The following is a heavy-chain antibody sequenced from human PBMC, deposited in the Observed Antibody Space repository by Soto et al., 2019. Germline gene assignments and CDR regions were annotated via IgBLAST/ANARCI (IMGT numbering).Heavy chain of an antibody. V-gene: IGHV4-34*01. J-gene: IGHJ4*02. Sequence: SETLSLTCAVYGGSFSGYYWSWIRQPPGKGLEWIGEINHSGSTNYNPSLKSRVTISVDTSKNQFSLKLSSVTAADTAVYYCARGRDGYTVLRTSCFDYWGQGTLVTVSS. CDR1: GGSFSGYY. D-gene: IGHD5-12*01. CDR2: INHSGST. CDR3: ARGRDGYTVLRTSCFDY.